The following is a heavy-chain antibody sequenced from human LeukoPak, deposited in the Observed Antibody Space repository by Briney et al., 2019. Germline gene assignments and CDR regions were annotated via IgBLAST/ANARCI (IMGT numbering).Heavy chain of an antibody. V-gene: IGHV3-48*01. Sequence: GGSLRLSCAASGFTFSNYNMNWVRQTPGKGLQWVSYISSSSNIIYYADSVKGRFTISRDNAKNSLFLQMNSLRAEDTAVYYCARDFAREFTIDYWGQGTLVTVSS. CDR1: GFTFSNYN. D-gene: IGHD3-10*01. CDR3: ARDFAREFTIDY. CDR2: ISSSSNII. J-gene: IGHJ4*02.